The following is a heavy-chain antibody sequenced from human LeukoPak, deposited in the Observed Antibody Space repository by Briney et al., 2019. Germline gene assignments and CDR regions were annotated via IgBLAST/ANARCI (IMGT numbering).Heavy chain of an antibody. D-gene: IGHD3-22*01. V-gene: IGHV3-33*01. J-gene: IGHJ5*02. Sequence: PGRSLRLSCAASGVTFNKYGMNWVRQAPGKGLEWVAVIWSDGSERYYADSVKGRFTISKANSKHTVDIQMNSLSAEEPAVYFCTRERTYSSSTDGRSLFNSWGQGTLVTGSS. CDR3: TRERTYSSSTDGRSLFNS. CDR1: GVTFNKYG. CDR2: IWSDGSER.